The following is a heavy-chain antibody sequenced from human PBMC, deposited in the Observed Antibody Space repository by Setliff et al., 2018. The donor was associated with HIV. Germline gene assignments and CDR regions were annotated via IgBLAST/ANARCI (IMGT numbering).Heavy chain of an antibody. CDR1: GFIFDDYA. Sequence: GGSLRPSCAASGFIFDDYAMNWIRQAPGKGLEWVSYISSNSLTIYYADSVKGRFSISRANAKNTLYLQMNSLRAEDTTVYYCARKLQPGYGMDVWGQGTTVTVSS. D-gene: IGHD5-18*01. J-gene: IGHJ6*02. V-gene: IGHV3-48*03. CDR3: ARKLQPGYGMDV. CDR2: ISSNSLTI.